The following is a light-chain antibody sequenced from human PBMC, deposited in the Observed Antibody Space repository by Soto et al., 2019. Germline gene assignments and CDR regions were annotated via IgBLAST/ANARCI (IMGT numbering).Light chain of an antibody. V-gene: IGKV3-15*01. J-gene: IGKJ1*01. Sequence: EIVMSLSPATLSVSPGERATLSCWASQSVSSNLAWYQQKPGQAPRLLIYGASTRATGIPARFSGSGSGTEFTLTISSLQSEDFAVYYCQQDNNWPRTFGQGTKVDI. CDR2: GAS. CDR3: QQDNNWPRT. CDR1: QSVSSN.